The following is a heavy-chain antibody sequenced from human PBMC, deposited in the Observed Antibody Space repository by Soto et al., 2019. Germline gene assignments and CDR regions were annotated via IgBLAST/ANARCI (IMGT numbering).Heavy chain of an antibody. CDR3: ASQIYDSSGYYDY. CDR1: GGSISSGGYY. V-gene: IGHV4-31*03. D-gene: IGHD3-22*01. CDR2: IYYSGST. J-gene: IGHJ4*02. Sequence: SETLSLTCTVSGGSISSGGYYWSWIRQHPGKGLEWIGNIYYSGSTYYNPSLKSRVTISVDTSKNQFSLKLSSVTAADTAVYYCASQIYDSSGYYDYWGQGTLVTVSS.